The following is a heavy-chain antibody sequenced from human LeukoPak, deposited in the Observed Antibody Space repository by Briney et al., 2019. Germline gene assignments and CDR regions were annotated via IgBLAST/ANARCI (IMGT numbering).Heavy chain of an antibody. CDR3: ARLTGRIDAFDI. V-gene: IGHV4-39*01. Sequence: PSETLSLTCTVSGGSISSSSYYWGWIRQPPGTGLEWIGSIYYSGSTYYNPSLKSRVTISVDTSKNQFSLKLSSVTAADTAVYYCARLTGRIDAFDIWGQGTMVTVSS. CDR2: IYYSGST. D-gene: IGHD1-20*01. J-gene: IGHJ3*02. CDR1: GGSISSSSYY.